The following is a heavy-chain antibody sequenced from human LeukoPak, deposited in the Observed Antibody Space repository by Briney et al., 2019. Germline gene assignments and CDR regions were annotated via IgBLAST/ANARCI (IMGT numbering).Heavy chain of an antibody. V-gene: IGHV4-59*01. CDR2: IYYSGSA. CDR1: GGSISGYY. D-gene: IGHD4/OR15-4a*01. CDR3: ARRPNGATGNWFDP. Sequence: SETLSLTCTVSGGSISGYYWSWIRQPPGKGLDWIGYIYYSGSANYNPSLKSRVTISVDTSKNEFSLKLSSVTAADTAVYYCARRPNGATGNWFDPWGQGTLVTVSS. J-gene: IGHJ5*02.